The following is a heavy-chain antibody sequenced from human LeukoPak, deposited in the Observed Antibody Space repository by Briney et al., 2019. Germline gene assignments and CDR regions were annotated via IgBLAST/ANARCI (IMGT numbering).Heavy chain of an antibody. CDR3: TTXPXSXXRFSGSLIXY. CDR1: GFTFSNAW. CDR2: IKSKPDGGTT. Sequence: PXGSLXXXCAASGFTFSNAWMSWVRQAPGKGLDWVGRIKSKPDGGTTDYAAPVKGRFTISRDDSKNTLYLQMNSLKTEDTAVXXXTTXPXSXXRFSGSLIXYWGQGTLVTVSS. V-gene: IGHV3-15*01. J-gene: IGHJ4*02. D-gene: IGHD1-26*01.